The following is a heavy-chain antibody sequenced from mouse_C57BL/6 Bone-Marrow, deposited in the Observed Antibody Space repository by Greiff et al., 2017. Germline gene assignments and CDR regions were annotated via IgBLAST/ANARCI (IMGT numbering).Heavy chain of an antibody. Sequence: VQLKQPGAELVMPGASVKLSCKASGYTFTSYWMYWVKQRPGQGLEWIAEIDPSDSYTNYNEKFKGKFTFTVDKSSSTAYMQLSSLTSEDSAVYYCAGPVYYYGSRFAYWGQGTLVTVSA. J-gene: IGHJ3*01. CDR3: AGPVYYYGSRFAY. CDR2: IDPSDSYT. D-gene: IGHD1-1*01. CDR1: GYTFTSYW. V-gene: IGHV1-69*01.